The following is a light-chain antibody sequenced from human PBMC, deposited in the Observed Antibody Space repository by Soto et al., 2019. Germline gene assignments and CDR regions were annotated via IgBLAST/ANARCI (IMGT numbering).Light chain of an antibody. CDR1: SSNIGAGYD. CDR3: QSYDSILSGSVV. CDR2: GNS. Sequence: QSVLTQPPSVSGAPGQRVTISCTGSSSNIGAGYDVHWYQQVPGTAPKLLIYGNSNRPSGVPDRFSGSKSGTSASLAITGLQAEDEADYYCQSYDSILSGSVVFGGGTQLTVL. V-gene: IGLV1-40*01. J-gene: IGLJ2*01.